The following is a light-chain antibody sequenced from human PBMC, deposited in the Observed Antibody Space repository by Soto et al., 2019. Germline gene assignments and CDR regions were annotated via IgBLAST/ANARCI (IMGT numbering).Light chain of an antibody. CDR2: GAS. CDR1: QAMGSA. Sequence: TQAPSILAVYTGDRATLSCRASQAMGSALPWYHQRPGQAPRLLIYGASSWDPAAPSRFSGSGSGTEFTLTISSLQSDDFTMYYCQQYTLYSRPFGHGTNV. J-gene: IGKJ1*01. V-gene: IGKV3-15*01. CDR3: QQYTLYSRP.